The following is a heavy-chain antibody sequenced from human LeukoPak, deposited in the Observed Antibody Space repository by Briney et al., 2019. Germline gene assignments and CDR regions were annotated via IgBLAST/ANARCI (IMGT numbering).Heavy chain of an antibody. D-gene: IGHD3-9*01. CDR1: GFTFSGSA. Sequence: GGSLKLSCAASGFTFSGSAMHWVRQVSGKGLEWVGRIRSKANSYATAYAASVKGRFTISRDDSKNTAYLQMNSLKTEDTAVYYCTSNYDILTGLFNFDYWGQGTLVTVSS. CDR3: TSNYDILTGLFNFDY. J-gene: IGHJ4*02. V-gene: IGHV3-73*01. CDR2: IRSKANSYAT.